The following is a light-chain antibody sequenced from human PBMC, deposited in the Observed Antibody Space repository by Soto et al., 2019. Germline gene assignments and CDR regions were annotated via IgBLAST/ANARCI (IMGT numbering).Light chain of an antibody. CDR1: SSNIGAGYD. CDR3: QSYDSSLTTFV. J-gene: IGLJ1*01. V-gene: IGLV1-40*01. Sequence: QSVLTQPPSVSGAPGQRVTISCTGSSSNIGAGYDVHWYQQLPGTAPKLLIYANGNRPSGVPDRFSGSKSGTSASLAITGLQAEDEADYYCQSYDSSLTTFVFGTGNKVTVL. CDR2: ANG.